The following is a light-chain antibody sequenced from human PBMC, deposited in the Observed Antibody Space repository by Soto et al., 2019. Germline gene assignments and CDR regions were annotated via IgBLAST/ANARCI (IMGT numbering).Light chain of an antibody. Sequence: EIVLTQSPATLSLSPGDRATLSCRASQSVGSYLGWYQQRPGQAPRLLIYDASNRATGIPARFSGSGSGTDFTLTFSSLAPEDFAVYYCQQRSDWPSTFGGGTKVEIK. CDR1: QSVGSY. CDR2: DAS. CDR3: QQRSDWPST. V-gene: IGKV3-11*01. J-gene: IGKJ4*01.